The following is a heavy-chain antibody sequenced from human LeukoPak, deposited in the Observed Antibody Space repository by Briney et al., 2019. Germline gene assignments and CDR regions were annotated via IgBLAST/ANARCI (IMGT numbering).Heavy chain of an antibody. CDR1: GFTFSSYG. Sequence: PGRSLRLSCAASGFTFSSYGMHWVRQAPGKGLEWVAVISYDGSNKYYADSVKGRFTISRDNSKNTLYLQMNSLRAEDTAVYYCAKDAHDYGDHGYFDYWGQGTLVTVSS. J-gene: IGHJ4*02. CDR2: ISYDGSNK. D-gene: IGHD4-17*01. V-gene: IGHV3-30*18. CDR3: AKDAHDYGDHGYFDY.